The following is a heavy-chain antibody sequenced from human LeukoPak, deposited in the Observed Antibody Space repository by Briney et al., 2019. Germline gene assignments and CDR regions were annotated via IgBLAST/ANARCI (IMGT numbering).Heavy chain of an antibody. CDR3: ARHQGYDYVWGSYRSHIDY. V-gene: IGHV4-4*02. D-gene: IGHD3-16*02. J-gene: IGHJ4*02. CDR1: GGSISSSNW. Sequence: PSGTLSLTCAVSGGSISSSNWWSWVRQPPGKGLEWIGEIYHSGSTNYNPSLKSRVTISVDTSKNQFSLKLSSVTAADTAVYYCARHQGYDYVWGSYRSHIDYWGQGTLVTVSS. CDR2: IYHSGST.